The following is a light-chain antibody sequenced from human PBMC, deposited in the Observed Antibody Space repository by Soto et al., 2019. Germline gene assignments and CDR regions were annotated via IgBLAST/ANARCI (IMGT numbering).Light chain of an antibody. CDR1: QGIKND. CDR2: VAS. J-gene: IGKJ2*01. V-gene: IGKV1-6*01. CDR3: LQDYNYPYT. Sequence: AIQITQSPSSLSASVGDRVTITCRASQGIKNDVAWYQQKPGKAPKLLIHVASSLQSGVPSRFSGSGSGTDFTLTISSLQPEDFATYYCLQDYNYPYTFGQGTKLEIK.